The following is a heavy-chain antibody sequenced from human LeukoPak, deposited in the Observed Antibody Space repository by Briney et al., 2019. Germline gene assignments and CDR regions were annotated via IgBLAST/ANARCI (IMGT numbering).Heavy chain of an antibody. D-gene: IGHD4-17*01. CDR2: IIRIFGTA. CDR1: GGTFSSYA. V-gene: IGHV1-69*05. CDR3: ARVTTVTTFDP. J-gene: IGHJ5*02. Sequence: SVKVSCQASGGTFSSYAISWVRQAPGHGLEWMGGIIRIFGTANYAQKFHGRGTITTDESTSTAYMELSSLRSGDTAVYYCARVTTVTTFDPWGQGTLVTVSS.